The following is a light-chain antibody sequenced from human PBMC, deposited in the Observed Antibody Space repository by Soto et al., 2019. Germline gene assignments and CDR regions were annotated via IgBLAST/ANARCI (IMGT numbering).Light chain of an antibody. J-gene: IGKJ4*01. V-gene: IGKV3D-15*01. Sequence: EIVMTQSPATLSVSPGEGVTLSCRASERLTTNLAWYQQSPGQAPRLPIYGTYTRATGIPTRFSGSGTGTEFTLTISSLESEDFAVYYCQQYNKWPRTFGGGTKWISN. CDR1: ERLTTN. CDR3: QQYNKWPRT. CDR2: GTY.